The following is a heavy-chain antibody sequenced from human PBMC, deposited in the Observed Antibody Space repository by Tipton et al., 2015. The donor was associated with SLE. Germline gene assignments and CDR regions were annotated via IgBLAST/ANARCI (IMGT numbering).Heavy chain of an antibody. CDR3: AREDWDRGVDY. V-gene: IGHV3-33*08. J-gene: IGHJ4*02. D-gene: IGHD1-26*01. CDR1: GFTFSSYG. CDR2: IWYDGSNK. Sequence: SLRLSCAASGFTFSSYGMHWVRQAPGKGLEWVAVIWYDGSNKYYADSVKGRFTISRDNAKDSLYLQMNSLRAEDTATYYCAREDWDRGVDYWGQGALVTVSS.